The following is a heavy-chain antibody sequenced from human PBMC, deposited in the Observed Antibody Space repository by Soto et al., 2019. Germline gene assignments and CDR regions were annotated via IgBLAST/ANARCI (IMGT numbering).Heavy chain of an antibody. CDR3: ASTYSSSWYWFDP. J-gene: IGHJ5*02. Sequence: QVTVKESGPVVVKPTETLTLTCTVSGFSLSNAGLGVSWIRQPPGKALEWLAHIFSNDEKSYSISLKSRLTIPTHTSKRQVVLTMTNMDPVDTATYYCASTYSSSWYWFDPWGQGTLVTVSS. D-gene: IGHD6-13*01. CDR2: IFSNDEK. V-gene: IGHV2-26*04. CDR1: GFSLSNAGLG.